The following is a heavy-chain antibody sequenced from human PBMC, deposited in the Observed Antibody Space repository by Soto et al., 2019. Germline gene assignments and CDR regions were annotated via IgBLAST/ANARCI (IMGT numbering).Heavy chain of an antibody. J-gene: IGHJ3*02. Sequence: GGSLRLSCAASGFTFSSYAMSWVRQAPGKGLEWVSAISSSSSYIYYADSVKGRFTISRDNAKNSLYLQMNSLRAEDTAVYYCASPRPRGVDAFGIWGQGTMVTVSS. D-gene: IGHD3-10*01. V-gene: IGHV3-21*01. CDR3: ASPRPRGVDAFGI. CDR1: GFTFSSYA. CDR2: ISSSSSYI.